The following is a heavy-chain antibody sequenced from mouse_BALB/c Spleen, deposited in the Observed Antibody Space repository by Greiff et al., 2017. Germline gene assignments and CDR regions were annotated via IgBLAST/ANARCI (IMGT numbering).Heavy chain of an antibody. CDR2: ISYSGST. V-gene: IGHV3-2*02. CDR1: GYSITSDYA. CDR3: ARDYYGNEFAY. J-gene: IGHJ3*01. Sequence: EVQGVESGPGLVKPSQSLSLTCTVTGYSITSDYAWNWIRQFPGNKLEWMGYISYSGSTSYNPSLKSRISITRDTSKNQFFLQLNSVTTEDTATYYCARDYYGNEFAYWGQGTLVTVSA. D-gene: IGHD2-1*01.